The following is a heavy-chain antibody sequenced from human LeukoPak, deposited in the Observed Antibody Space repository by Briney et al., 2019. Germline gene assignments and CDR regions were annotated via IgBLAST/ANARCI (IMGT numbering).Heavy chain of an antibody. CDR2: IYSGGST. D-gene: IGHD3-9*01. J-gene: IGHJ4*02. Sequence: GGSLRLSCAASGFTVSSNYMSWVRQAPGKGLEWVSVIYSGGSTYYADSVKGRFTISRDNSKNTLYLQINSLRAEDTAVYYCASSILTGYSYFDYWGQGTLVTVSS. CDR1: GFTVSSNY. V-gene: IGHV3-53*01. CDR3: ASSILTGYSYFDY.